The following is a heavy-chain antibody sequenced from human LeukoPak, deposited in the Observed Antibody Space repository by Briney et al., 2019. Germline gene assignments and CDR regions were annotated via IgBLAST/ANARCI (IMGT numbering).Heavy chain of an antibody. CDR1: GFTVSRNY. D-gene: IGHD1-20*01. CDR2: IYSGGNT. CDR3: VTGHYDSRMYFDL. V-gene: IGHV3-53*01. Sequence: GGSLRLSCAASGFTVSRNYMSWVRQAPGKGLEWVSIIYSGGNTYYADSVKGRFTISRDNAKNTLYLQMNSLGTEDTAVYYCVTGHYDSRMYFDLWGRGTLVTVSS. J-gene: IGHJ2*01.